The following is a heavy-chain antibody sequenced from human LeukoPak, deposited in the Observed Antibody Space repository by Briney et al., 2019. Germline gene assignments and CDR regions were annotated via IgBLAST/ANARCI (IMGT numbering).Heavy chain of an antibody. CDR2: MNPNTGNA. J-gene: IGHJ4*02. Sequence: ASVKVSCKASGYTFTSYGISWVRQATGQGLEWMGWMNPNTGNAGYAQKFQGRVTITWDASISTAYMDLSSLRSEDTAVYYCARVGYSNSYDYWGQGTLVTVSS. V-gene: IGHV1-8*03. CDR1: GYTFTSYG. D-gene: IGHD1-26*01. CDR3: ARVGYSNSYDY.